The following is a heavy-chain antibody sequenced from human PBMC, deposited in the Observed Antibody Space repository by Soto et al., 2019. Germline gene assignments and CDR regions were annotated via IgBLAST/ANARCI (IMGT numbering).Heavy chain of an antibody. CDR2: ISYDGSNE. CDR3: TKEYIVGTTWGYFES. Sequence: GGSLRLSCAASGFIFSTYGMHWVRQVPGKGLEWVAHISYDGSNEHYADSVKGRFTVSRDNAKNTLSLQMTSLRSEDTAIYYCTKEYIVGTTWGYFESWGHGTLVTVSS. V-gene: IGHV3-30*18. J-gene: IGHJ4*01. CDR1: GFIFSTYG. D-gene: IGHD1-26*01.